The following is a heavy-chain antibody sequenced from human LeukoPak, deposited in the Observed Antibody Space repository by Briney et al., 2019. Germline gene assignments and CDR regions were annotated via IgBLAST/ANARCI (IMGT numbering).Heavy chain of an antibody. CDR2: IDNRGST. D-gene: IGHD7-27*01. CDR3: ARDSNWGFQ. V-gene: IGHV4-34*01. Sequence: KSSETLSLTCTVSGGSFNFYFWHWIRQPSGKRLEWLADIDNRGSTQYNPSLRGRGTISVDTSRNHVSLRLTSVTAAGTAVYFCARDSNWGFQWGPGTLVTVSS. J-gene: IGHJ4*02. CDR1: GGSFNFYF.